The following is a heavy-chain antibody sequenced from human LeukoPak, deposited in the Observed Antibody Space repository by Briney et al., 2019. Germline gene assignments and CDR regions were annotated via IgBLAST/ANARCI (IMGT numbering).Heavy chain of an antibody. CDR2: IHHSGST. CDR3: ARDFFVAYCSGGSCLLFDP. CDR1: GDFIPSSHW. D-gene: IGHD2-15*01. Sequence: PSETLSLTCTVSGDFIPSSHWWSWVRQPPGKGLERIGKIHHSGSTNYNPSLRSRVTISVDISKNQFSLRLNSVTAADTAVYYCARDFFVAYCSGGSCLLFDPWGQGTLVTVSS. J-gene: IGHJ5*02. V-gene: IGHV4-4*02.